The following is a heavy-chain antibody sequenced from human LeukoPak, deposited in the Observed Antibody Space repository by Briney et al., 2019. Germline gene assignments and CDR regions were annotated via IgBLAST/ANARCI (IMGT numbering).Heavy chain of an antibody. D-gene: IGHD3-3*01. V-gene: IGHV3-7*01. CDR3: ARDQADFWSGYSLDAFDI. CDR1: EFTFSSYW. Sequence: QSGGSLRLPCAASEFTFSSYWMSWVRQAPGKGLEWVANIKQDGSEKNYLDSVKGRFTISRDNAQNSLYLQMNSLRAEDTSVYYCARDQADFWSGYSLDAFDIWGQGTMVTVSS. J-gene: IGHJ3*02. CDR2: IKQDGSEK.